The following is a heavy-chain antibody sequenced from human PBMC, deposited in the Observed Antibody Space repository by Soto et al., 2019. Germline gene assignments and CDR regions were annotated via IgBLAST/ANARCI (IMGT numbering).Heavy chain of an antibody. J-gene: IGHJ6*02. CDR1: GGTFSSYA. CDR3: ARSQGSSTSLEIYYYYYYGMDA. D-gene: IGHD2-2*01. CDR2: IIPISGTA. Sequence: QVQLVQSGAELKKPGSSVKVSCKASGGTFSSYAISWVRQAPGQGLEWMGGIIPISGTANYAQKFQGRVTITADESTSTAYMELSSLRSEDTAVYYCARSQGSSTSLEIYYYYYYGMDAWGQGTTVTVSS. V-gene: IGHV1-69*01.